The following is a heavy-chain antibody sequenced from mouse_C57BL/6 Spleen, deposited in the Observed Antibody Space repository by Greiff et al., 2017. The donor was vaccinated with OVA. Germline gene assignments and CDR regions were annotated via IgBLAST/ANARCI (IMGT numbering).Heavy chain of an antibody. Sequence: EVQGVESGGSLVKPGGSLKLSCAASGFTFSSYAMSWVRQTPEKRLEWVATISDGGSYTYYPDNVKGRFTISRDNAKNNLYLQMSHLKSEDTAMYYCARELFDYWGQGTTLTVSS. CDR3: ARELFDY. J-gene: IGHJ2*01. CDR1: GFTFSSYA. V-gene: IGHV5-4*01. CDR2: ISDGGSYT.